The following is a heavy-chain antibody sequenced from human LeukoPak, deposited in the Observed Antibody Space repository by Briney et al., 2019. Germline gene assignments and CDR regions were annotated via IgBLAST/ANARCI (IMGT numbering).Heavy chain of an antibody. V-gene: IGHV1-2*02. CDR1: RYTFTGYY. Sequence: ASVKVSCKASRYTFTGYYMHWVRQAPGQGLEWMGWINPNSGGTNYAQKFQGRVTMTRDTSISTAYMELSRLRSDDTAVYYCARDTYYYGSGSYYTPTWGQGTLVTVSS. CDR3: ARDTYYYGSGSYYTPT. J-gene: IGHJ4*02. CDR2: INPNSGGT. D-gene: IGHD3-10*01.